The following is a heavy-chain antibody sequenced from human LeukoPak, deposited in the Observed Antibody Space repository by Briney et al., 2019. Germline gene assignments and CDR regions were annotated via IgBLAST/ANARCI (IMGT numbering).Heavy chain of an antibody. D-gene: IGHD3-10*01. J-gene: IGHJ3*02. CDR2: ISGSGGST. CDR1: GFTFSSYA. CDR3: AKGRGVLLWFGRNAFDI. V-gene: IGHV3-23*01. Sequence: GGSLRLSCTASGFTFSSYAMSWVRQAPGKGLEWVSGISGSGGSTYCADSVKGGFTISRKNSKHTLYLQMNRLRAGTAASYYGAKGRGVLLWFGRNAFDIWGQGTMVT.